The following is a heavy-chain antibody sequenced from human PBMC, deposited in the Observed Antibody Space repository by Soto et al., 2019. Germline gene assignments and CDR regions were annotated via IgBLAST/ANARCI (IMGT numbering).Heavy chain of an antibody. D-gene: IGHD1-1*01. V-gene: IGHV3-49*03. CDR3: TRATRLSGDAFDI. J-gene: IGHJ3*02. Sequence: EVQLVESGGGFIQPGRSLRLSCTASGFTFSDYPMSWFRQAPGKGLEWVAYIRTAAYGGTTEYAASVKDRFTISRDDSATIASLQMNRLKTEDTAVYYCTRATRLSGDAFDIWGQGTMVAVSS. CDR2: IRTAAYGGTT. CDR1: GFTFSDYP.